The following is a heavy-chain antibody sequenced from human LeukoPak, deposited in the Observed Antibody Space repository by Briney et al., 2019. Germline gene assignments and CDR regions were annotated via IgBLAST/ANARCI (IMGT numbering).Heavy chain of an antibody. J-gene: IGHJ4*02. D-gene: IGHD3-22*01. V-gene: IGHV4-34*01. Sequence: GSLRLSCAASGFTFSSSAMSWIRQPPGKGLEWIGEINHSGSTNYNPSLKSRVTISVDTSKNQFSLKLSSVTAADTAVYYCARGKRGKGLKTYYYDSSGYWPIDYWGQGTLVTVSS. CDR3: ARGKRGKGLKTYYYDSSGYWPIDY. CDR1: GFTFSSSA. CDR2: INHSGST.